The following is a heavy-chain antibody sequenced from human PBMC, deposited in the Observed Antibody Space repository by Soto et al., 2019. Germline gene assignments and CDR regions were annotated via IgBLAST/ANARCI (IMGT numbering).Heavy chain of an antibody. CDR1: GYTFTRYD. Sequence: ASVKVSFKASGYTFTRYDINWVRQATGQGLEWMGWMNPNSGNTGYAQKFQGRVTMTRNTSISTAYMELSSLRSEETAVYYCARGGQYGSGSYRYDHYGMDFWVQGTMVTVSS. J-gene: IGHJ6*02. V-gene: IGHV1-8*01. D-gene: IGHD3-10*01. CDR3: ARGGQYGSGSYRYDHYGMDF. CDR2: MNPNSGNT.